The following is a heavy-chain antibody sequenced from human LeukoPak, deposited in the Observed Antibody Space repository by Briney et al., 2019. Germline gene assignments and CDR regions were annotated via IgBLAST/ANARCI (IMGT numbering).Heavy chain of an antibody. Sequence: SETLSLTCTVSGGSISIGNYHWSWTRQPAGKGLEGIGRIYTRGSTKSTPSLTSRVTMSVDTSKNQFSLKLSSVTAADTAVYYCARVTCGGDCRAHYYYYYMDVWGKGTTVTISS. CDR3: ARVTCGGDCRAHYYYYYMDV. D-gene: IGHD2-21*02. CDR1: GGSISIGNYH. CDR2: IYTRGST. J-gene: IGHJ6*03. V-gene: IGHV4-61*02.